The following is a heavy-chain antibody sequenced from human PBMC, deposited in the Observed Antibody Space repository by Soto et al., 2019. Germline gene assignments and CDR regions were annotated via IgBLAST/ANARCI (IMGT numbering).Heavy chain of an antibody. CDR1: GGSISSGGHY. CDR3: AREKEGWFDP. J-gene: IGHJ5*02. CDR2: IYYSGST. V-gene: IGHV4-31*03. Sequence: SETLSLTCTVSGGSISSGGHYWSWIRQHPGKGLEWIGYIYYSGSTYYSPSLKSRVTISVDTSKNQFSLKLSSVTAADTAVYYCAREKEGWFDPWGQGTLVTVSS.